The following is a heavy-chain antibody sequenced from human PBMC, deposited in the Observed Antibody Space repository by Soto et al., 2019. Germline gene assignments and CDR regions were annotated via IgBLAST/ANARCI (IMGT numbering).Heavy chain of an antibody. Sequence: SETLSLTCTVSGGSVSSGSYYWSWIRQPPGKGLEWIGYIYYSGSTNYNPSLKSRVTISVDTSKNQFSLKLSSVTAADTAVYYCAREPRVTYHYGSGSYSPPYWAQGTLVTVS. D-gene: IGHD3-10*01. CDR2: IYYSGST. CDR1: GGSVSSGSYY. V-gene: IGHV4-61*01. J-gene: IGHJ4*02. CDR3: AREPRVTYHYGSGSYSPPY.